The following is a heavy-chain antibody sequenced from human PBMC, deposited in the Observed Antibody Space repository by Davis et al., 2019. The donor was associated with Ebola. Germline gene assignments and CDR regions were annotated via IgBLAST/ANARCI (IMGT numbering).Heavy chain of an antibody. V-gene: IGHV4-39*01. Sequence: SETLSLTCTVSGGSISSSSYYWGWIRQPPGKGLVWIGSIYYSGSTYYNPSLKSRVTISVDTSKNQFSLKLSSVTAADTAVYYCARPDHVGPDNWFDPWGQGTLVTVSS. J-gene: IGHJ5*02. CDR3: ARPDHVGPDNWFDP. CDR1: GGSISSSSYY. CDR2: IYYSGST. D-gene: IGHD1-14*01.